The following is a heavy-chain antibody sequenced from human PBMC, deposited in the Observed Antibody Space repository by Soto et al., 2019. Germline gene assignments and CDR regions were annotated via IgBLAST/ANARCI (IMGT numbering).Heavy chain of an antibody. CDR2: ISAYNGNT. J-gene: IGHJ4*02. Sequence: ASVKVSCKASGYTFTSYGISWVRQAPGQGLEWMGWISAYNGNTNYAQKLQGRVTMTTDTSTSTAYMELRSLRSDDTAVYYFARDVRGFVVVPAALDYWGQGTLVTVSS. CDR3: ARDVRGFVVVPAALDY. CDR1: GYTFTSYG. V-gene: IGHV1-18*01. D-gene: IGHD2-2*01.